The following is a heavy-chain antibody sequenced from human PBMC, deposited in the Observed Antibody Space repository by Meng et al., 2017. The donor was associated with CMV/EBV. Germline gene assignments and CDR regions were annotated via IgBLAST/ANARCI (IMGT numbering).Heavy chain of an antibody. V-gene: IGHV3-11*04. CDR3: ARDIGLSQQWQSNDWFDP. J-gene: IGHJ5*02. CDR2: ISSSGSTI. D-gene: IGHD6-19*01. CDR1: GFTFSDYY. Sequence: GESLKISCAASGFTFSDYYMSWIRQAPGKGLEWVSYISSSGSTIYYADSVKGRFTNSRDNAKNSLNLQMNSLRAEDTAVYYCARDIGLSQQWQSNDWFDPWGQGTLVTVSS.